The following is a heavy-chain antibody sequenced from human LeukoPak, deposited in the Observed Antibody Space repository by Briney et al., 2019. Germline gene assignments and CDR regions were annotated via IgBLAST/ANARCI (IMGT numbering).Heavy chain of an antibody. CDR3: VTALGKNAFDI. V-gene: IGHV3-64D*06. J-gene: IGHJ3*02. CDR2: VSSNGGST. CDR1: GFTLSSYT. D-gene: IGHD7-27*01. Sequence: GGSLRLSCSASGFTLSSYTMHWVRQAPGKGLEYVSAVSSNGGSTYYADPVKGRFTISRDNSKNTLFLQMSSLRPEDTAVYYCVTALGKNAFDIWGQGTMVTLST.